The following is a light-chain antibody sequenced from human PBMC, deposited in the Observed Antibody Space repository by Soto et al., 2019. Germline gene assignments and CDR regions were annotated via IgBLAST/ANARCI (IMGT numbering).Light chain of an antibody. CDR3: QQSYRTPLT. CDR2: AAS. J-gene: IGKJ4*01. Sequence: DIQMTQSPSSLSASVGDRVTITCRASQAIDNYLNWYQQKPGKAPELLILAASIVQSGVPSRFSGGGFGTDFSLTISSLHPEDFATYYCQQSYRTPLTFGGGNKVEI. V-gene: IGKV1-39*01. CDR1: QAIDNY.